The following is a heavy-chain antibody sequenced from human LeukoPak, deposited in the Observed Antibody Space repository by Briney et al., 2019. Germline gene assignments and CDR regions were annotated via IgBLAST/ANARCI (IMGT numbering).Heavy chain of an antibody. V-gene: IGHV4-59*01. D-gene: IGHD6-6*01. CDR1: GGSISTYF. CDR3: ARDSSYCPDASCWGPDVQVVPGYYFDY. J-gene: IGHJ4*02. CDR2: IHDSGST. Sequence: SETLSLTCSVSGGSISTYFWSWIRQPPGKGLEWIGYIHDSGSTNYNPSLKSRVTISVDTSKNQFSLKLSSVTAADTAMYYCARDSSYCPDASCWGPDVQVVPGYYFDYWGPGILVTVTS.